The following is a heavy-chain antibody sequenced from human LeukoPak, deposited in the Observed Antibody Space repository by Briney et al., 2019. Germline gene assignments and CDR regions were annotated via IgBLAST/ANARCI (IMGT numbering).Heavy chain of an antibody. J-gene: IGHJ6*02. V-gene: IGHV1-69*01. CDR1: GGTFSSYA. D-gene: IGHD3-3*01. CDR3: ARDGRRITIFGVVISGYYYYGMDV. CDR2: IIPNFGTA. Sequence: SVKVSCKASGGTFSSYAISWVRQAPGQGLEWMGGIIPNFGTANYAQKFQGRVTITADESTSTAYMELSSLRSEDTAVYYCARDGRRITIFGVVISGYYYYGMDVWGQGTTVTVSS.